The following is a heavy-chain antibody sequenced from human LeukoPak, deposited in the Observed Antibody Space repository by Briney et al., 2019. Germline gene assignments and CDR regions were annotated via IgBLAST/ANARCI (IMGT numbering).Heavy chain of an antibody. D-gene: IGHD3-22*01. CDR1: GFTFTSSA. CDR3: AAYYPPFPDSSGYYYDAFDI. V-gene: IGHV1-58*02. CDR2: IVVGSGNT. J-gene: IGHJ3*02. Sequence: GTSVKVSCKASGFTFTSSAMQWVRQARGQRLEWIGWIVVGSGNTNYAQKFQERVTITRDMSTSTAYMELSSLRSEDTAVYYCAAYYPPFPDSSGYYYDAFDIWGQGTMVTVSS.